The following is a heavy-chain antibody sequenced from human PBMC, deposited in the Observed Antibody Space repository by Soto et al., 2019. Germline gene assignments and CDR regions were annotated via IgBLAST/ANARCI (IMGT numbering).Heavy chain of an antibody. D-gene: IGHD4-17*01. Sequence: ASVKVSCKASGYTFTSYAMHWVRQAPGQRLEWMGWINAGNGNTKYSQKFQGRVTITRDTSASTAYMELSSLRSEDTAVYYCAREFNTVTTCDYWGQGTLVTVSS. V-gene: IGHV1-3*01. CDR3: AREFNTVTTCDY. J-gene: IGHJ4*02. CDR1: GYTFTSYA. CDR2: INAGNGNT.